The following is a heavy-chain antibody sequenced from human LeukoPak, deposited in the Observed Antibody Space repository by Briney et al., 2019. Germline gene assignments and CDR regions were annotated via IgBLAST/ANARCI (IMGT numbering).Heavy chain of an antibody. CDR1: GGSISSYY. V-gene: IGHV4-59*01. Sequence: SETLSLTCTVSGGSISSYYWSWIRQPPGKGLEWIGYIYYSGSTNYNPSLKSRVTISVDTSKNQFPLKLSSVTAADTAVYYCARAGRDGYNYAIDYWGQGTLVTVSS. J-gene: IGHJ4*02. CDR3: ARAGRDGYNYAIDY. CDR2: IYYSGST. D-gene: IGHD5-24*01.